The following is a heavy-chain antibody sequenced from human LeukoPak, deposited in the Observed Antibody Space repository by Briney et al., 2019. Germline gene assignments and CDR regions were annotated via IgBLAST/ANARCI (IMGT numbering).Heavy chain of an antibody. CDR2: ISRSGTTI. Sequence: GGSLRLSCAASGFTFRSYEMNWVRQAPGKGLEWVSYISRSGTTIYCVDSVKGRFTISRDNAKNSLYLQMNSLRAEDTAVYYCARDPPPYSSGWHGSVWGQGTLVTVSS. D-gene: IGHD6-19*01. V-gene: IGHV3-48*03. CDR3: ARDPPPYSSGWHGSV. J-gene: IGHJ4*02. CDR1: GFTFRSYE.